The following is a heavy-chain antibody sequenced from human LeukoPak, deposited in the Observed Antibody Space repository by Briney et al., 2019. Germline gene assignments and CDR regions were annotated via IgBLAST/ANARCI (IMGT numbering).Heavy chain of an antibody. CDR1: GGSISSYY. V-gene: IGHV4-59*12. D-gene: IGHD6-6*01. CDR2: IYYSGGT. CDR3: ARLWDSSSSLDY. J-gene: IGHJ4*02. Sequence: SETLSLTCTVSGGSISSYYWTWIRRPPGKGLGLEWIGYIYYSGGTNYNPSLKSRVTISIDTSKNQVPLKLSSVTAAGTAVYYCARLWDSSSSLDYWGQGTLVTVSS.